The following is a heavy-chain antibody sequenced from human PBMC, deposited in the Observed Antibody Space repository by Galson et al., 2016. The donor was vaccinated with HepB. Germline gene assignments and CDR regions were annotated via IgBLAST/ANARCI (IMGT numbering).Heavy chain of an antibody. CDR2: LSHSGST. V-gene: IGHV4-39*01. D-gene: IGHD3/OR15-3a*01. Sequence: SETLSLTCSVSGGSISTTIYYWAWIRQTPWKGLEWIGSLSHSGSTDYNPSLKSRVTISRETSLNQFSLRLTSVTVADTAVYFCAGHRSGLGSSYYYGVDVWGQGTTVTVSS. J-gene: IGHJ6*02. CDR3: AGHRSGLGSSYYYGVDV. CDR1: GGSISTTIYY.